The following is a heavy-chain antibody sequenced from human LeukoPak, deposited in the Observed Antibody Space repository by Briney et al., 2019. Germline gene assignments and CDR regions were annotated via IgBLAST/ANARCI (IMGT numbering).Heavy chain of an antibody. Sequence: PSETLSLTCTVSGYSISSGYYWGWIRQPPGKGLEWIGSIYHSGSTYYNPSLKSRVTISVDTSKNQFSLKLSSVTAADTAVYYCARDGVGAGRYYYYYMDVWGKGTTVTVSS. D-gene: IGHD1-26*01. V-gene: IGHV4-38-2*02. CDR3: ARDGVGAGRYYYYYMDV. CDR1: GYSISSGYY. J-gene: IGHJ6*03. CDR2: IYHSGST.